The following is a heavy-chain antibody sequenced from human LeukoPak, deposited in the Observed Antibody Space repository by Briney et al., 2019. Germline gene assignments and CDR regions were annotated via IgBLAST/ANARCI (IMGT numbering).Heavy chain of an antibody. Sequence: GGSLRLSCAASGFTVSSNYMSCVRQAPGKGLEWVSVIYSGGSTYYADSVKGRFTISRDNSKNTLYLQMNSLRAEDTAVYYCARDRIAVAGTYFDYWGQGTLVTVSS. V-gene: IGHV3-53*01. CDR1: GFTVSSNY. D-gene: IGHD6-19*01. J-gene: IGHJ4*02. CDR2: IYSGGST. CDR3: ARDRIAVAGTYFDY.